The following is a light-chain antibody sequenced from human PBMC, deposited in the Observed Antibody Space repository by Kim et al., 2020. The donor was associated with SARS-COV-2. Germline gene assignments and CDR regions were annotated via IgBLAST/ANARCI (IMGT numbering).Light chain of an antibody. CDR3: QQYDNCTCT. CDR1: QSVSSN. V-gene: IGKV3-15*01. J-gene: IGKJ2*02. Sequence: EILMPQSPATPSGSPGDRATLSCRASQSVSSNLAWYQQKPGRSPSLLIYGASTGATRIPSRCSGGGSGTEFTLTISSLQSEDFAVYAWQQYDNCTCTFGQGTKLEI. CDR2: GAS.